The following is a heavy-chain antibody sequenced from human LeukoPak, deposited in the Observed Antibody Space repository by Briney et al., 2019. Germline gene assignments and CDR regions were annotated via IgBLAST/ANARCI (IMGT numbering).Heavy chain of an antibody. CDR3: AKCGLSGNSFWDYFDY. V-gene: IGHV3-7*01. CDR1: GFTFSSYW. CDR2: IKQDGSEK. D-gene: IGHD2/OR15-2a*01. Sequence: GGSLRLSCAASGFTFSSYWMSWVRQAPGKGLEWVANIKQDGSEKYYVDSVKGRFTISRDNAKNSLYLQMNSLRAEDTAVYYCAKCGLSGNSFWDYFDYWGQGTLVTVSS. J-gene: IGHJ4*02.